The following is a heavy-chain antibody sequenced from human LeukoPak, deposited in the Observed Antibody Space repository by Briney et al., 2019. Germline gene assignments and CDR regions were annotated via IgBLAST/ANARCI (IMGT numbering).Heavy chain of an antibody. CDR1: GGSISSGGYY. Sequence: SETLSLTCTVSGGSISSGGYYWSWIRQHPGKGLEWIGYIYYSGSTYYNPSLKSRVTISVDTSKNQFSLKLSSVTAADTAVYYCARGGNPTLFDYWGQGTLVTVSS. CDR3: ARGGNPTLFDY. D-gene: IGHD3-16*01. J-gene: IGHJ4*02. CDR2: IYYSGST. V-gene: IGHV4-31*03.